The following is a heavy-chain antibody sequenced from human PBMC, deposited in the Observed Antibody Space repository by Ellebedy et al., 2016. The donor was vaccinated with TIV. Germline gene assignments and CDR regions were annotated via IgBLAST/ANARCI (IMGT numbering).Heavy chain of an antibody. CDR2: ISSRSRYT. V-gene: IGHV3-11*06. CDR1: GFTFSDYY. D-gene: IGHD6-19*01. Sequence: PGGSLRLSCAASGFTFSDYYMSWIRQAPEKGLEVVPYISSRSRYTNYADSVKGRFTISRDNAKNSLYLQMNGLSAEDTAVYYCAREGIGSGWYYYGMDVWGQGTTVTVSS. J-gene: IGHJ6*02. CDR3: AREGIGSGWYYYGMDV.